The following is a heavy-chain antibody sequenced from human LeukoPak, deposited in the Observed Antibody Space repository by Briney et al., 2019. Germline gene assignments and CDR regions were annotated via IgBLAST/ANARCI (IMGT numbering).Heavy chain of an antibody. D-gene: IGHD6-19*01. CDR3: ARRAYSSGWYYFGY. J-gene: IGHJ4*02. V-gene: IGHV4-59*08. Sequence: PSETLSLTCTVSGGSISSYYWSWIRQPPGKGLEWIGCIFYSGSTNYNPSLKSRVTMSVGTSKNQFSLKLSSVTAADTAVYYCARRAYSSGWYYFGYWGRGTLVTVSS. CDR1: GGSISSYY. CDR2: IFYSGST.